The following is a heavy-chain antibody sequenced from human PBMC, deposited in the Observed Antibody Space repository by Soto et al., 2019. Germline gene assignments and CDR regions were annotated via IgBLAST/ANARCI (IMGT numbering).Heavy chain of an antibody. CDR3: ARDGSGYRSRASPMDV. J-gene: IGHJ6*02. CDR1: GDTFSSYA. Sequence: QVQLVQSGAEVKKPGSSVKVSCKSSGDTFSSYAISWVRQDPGQGLEWMGGIIPIFGTANYAQKFQGRVTITADEPTSTAYMELSSLRSEDTAVYYCARDGSGYRSRASPMDVWGQGTTVTVSS. V-gene: IGHV1-69*01. D-gene: IGHD3-22*01. CDR2: IIPIFGTA.